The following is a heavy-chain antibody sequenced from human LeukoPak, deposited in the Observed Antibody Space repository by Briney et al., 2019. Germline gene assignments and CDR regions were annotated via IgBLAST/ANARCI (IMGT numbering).Heavy chain of an antibody. D-gene: IGHD3-10*01. CDR2: IFSDGYTK. J-gene: IGHJ4*02. CDR3: ARASGPFDF. V-gene: IGHV3-33*01. CDR1: GFIFSTYG. Sequence: HPGGSLRLSCAASGFIFSTYGLHWVRQAPGKGLEWVAVIFSDGYTKYYAGSVKDRFTISRDDSKNTLYLHMNSLIPGDTGVYYCARASGPFDFWGQGTLLTVSS.